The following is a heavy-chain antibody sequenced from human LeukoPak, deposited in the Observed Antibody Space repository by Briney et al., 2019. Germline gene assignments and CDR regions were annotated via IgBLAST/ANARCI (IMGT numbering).Heavy chain of an antibody. Sequence: GGSLRLSCAASGFTFDDYAIHWVRQAPGKGLEWVSGINWNSGSKHYADSVKGRFTISRDNAKNSLYLQMNSLRAEDTAVYYCARGSRISGPAGSYFDYWGQGTLVTVSS. D-gene: IGHD2-2*01. CDR2: INWNSGSK. CDR3: ARGSRISGPAGSYFDY. J-gene: IGHJ4*02. V-gene: IGHV3-9*01. CDR1: GFTFDDYA.